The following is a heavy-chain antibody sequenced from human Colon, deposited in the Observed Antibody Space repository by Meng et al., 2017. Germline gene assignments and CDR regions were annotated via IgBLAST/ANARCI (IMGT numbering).Heavy chain of an antibody. J-gene: IGHJ5*02. Sequence: VQWAELGVDLITPGSSVKGACKTSCYSFTNYVLGCVRQAPGQGLDLVGSITHYNGTAKSSQKFQGRVTMTTDTSTSTAYLELRSLRSDDTAVYFCARDRLNYWFDPWGQGTLVTVSS. CDR2: ITHYNGTA. CDR3: ARDRLNYWFDP. CDR1: CYSFTNYV. D-gene: IGHD5-24*01. V-gene: IGHV1-18*01.